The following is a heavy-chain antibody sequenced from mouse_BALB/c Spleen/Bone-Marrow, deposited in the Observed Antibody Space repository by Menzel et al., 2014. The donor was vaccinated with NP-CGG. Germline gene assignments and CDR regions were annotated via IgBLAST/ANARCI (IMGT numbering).Heavy chain of an antibody. D-gene: IGHD1-1*01. Sequence: VXXXXSVKLSCKASGYTFSNYYMYWVKQRPGQGLEWIGESNPSNGGSNFNEKFKSKATLTVDKSSSTAYMQLSSLTSEDSAVYYCTRSNYGYWYFDVWGAGTTVTVSS. CDR1: GYTFSNYY. CDR3: TRSNYGYWYFDV. V-gene: IGHV1S16*01. J-gene: IGHJ1*01. CDR2: SNPSNGGS.